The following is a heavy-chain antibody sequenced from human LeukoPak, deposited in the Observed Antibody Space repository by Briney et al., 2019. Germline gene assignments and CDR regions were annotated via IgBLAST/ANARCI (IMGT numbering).Heavy chain of an antibody. V-gene: IGHV3-23*01. Sequence: GGSLRLSCAASGFTFSSYDMSWVRQAPGKGLEWVSAISGSAGSTYYADSVKGRFTISRDNSKNTLYLQLNSLRAEDTAVYYCAKGRLKFNSYDSSGPTDYWGQGTLVTVSS. CDR3: AKGRLKFNSYDSSGPTDY. CDR1: GFTFSSYD. CDR2: ISGSAGST. D-gene: IGHD3-22*01. J-gene: IGHJ4*02.